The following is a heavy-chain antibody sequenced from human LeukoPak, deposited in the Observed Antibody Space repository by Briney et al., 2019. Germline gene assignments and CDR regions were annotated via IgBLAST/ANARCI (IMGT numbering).Heavy chain of an antibody. CDR2: IGTAGDT. CDR3: ARARGAGFDP. D-gene: IGHD1-26*01. J-gene: IGHJ5*02. CDR1: GFTFSSYD. V-gene: IGHV3-13*01. Sequence: AGGSLRLSCAASGFTFSSYDMLWVRQATGKGLEWVSAIGTAGDTYYPGSVKGRFTISRENAKNSLYLQMNSLRAGDTAVYYCARARGAGFDPWGQGTLVTVSS.